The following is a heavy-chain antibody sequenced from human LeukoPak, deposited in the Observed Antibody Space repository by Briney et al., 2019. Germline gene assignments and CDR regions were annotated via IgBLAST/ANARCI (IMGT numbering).Heavy chain of an antibody. V-gene: IGHV3-21*01. CDR3: ARVGTIFGVVPHFDY. D-gene: IGHD3-3*01. J-gene: IGHJ4*02. CDR1: GFTFSSYS. CDR2: ISSSSSYI. Sequence: GGSLRLSCEASGFTFSSYSMNWVRQAPGKGLEWVSSISSSSSYIYYADSVKGRFTISRDNAKNSLYLQMNSLRAEDTAVYYCARVGTIFGVVPHFDYWGQGTLVTVSS.